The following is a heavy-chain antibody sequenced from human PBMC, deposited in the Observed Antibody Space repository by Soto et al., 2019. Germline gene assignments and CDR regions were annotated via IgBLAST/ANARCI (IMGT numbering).Heavy chain of an antibody. Sequence: EVQLVESGGGLVQPGGSLSLSCAASGFNFGNNWMHWVRQAPGKGLEWVSRMNSDGRTTNYADSVKGRFTVSRDNAKNTLYLQMNRLRAEDTAVYYCATAEVDYWGPGTLVTVSS. CDR1: GFNFGNNW. J-gene: IGHJ4*02. V-gene: IGHV3-74*01. CDR2: MNSDGRTT. CDR3: ATAEVDY.